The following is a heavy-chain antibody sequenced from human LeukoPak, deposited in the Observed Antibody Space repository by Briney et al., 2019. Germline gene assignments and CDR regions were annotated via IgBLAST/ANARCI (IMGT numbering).Heavy chain of an antibody. CDR1: GRSISSSSYY. Sequence: SETLSLTCTVSGRSISSSSYYWGWLRQPPGKGLEWIGSIYYSGNTYYHTSLKSQVSISIDTSKNQFSLRLTSVTAADTAVYYCARQTGSGLFILPGGQGTLVTVSS. CDR2: IYYSGNT. V-gene: IGHV4-39*01. CDR3: ARQTGSGLFILP. J-gene: IGHJ4*02. D-gene: IGHD3/OR15-3a*01.